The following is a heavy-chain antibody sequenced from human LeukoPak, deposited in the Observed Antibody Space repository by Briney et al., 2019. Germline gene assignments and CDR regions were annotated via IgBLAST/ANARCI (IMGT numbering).Heavy chain of an antibody. J-gene: IGHJ4*02. CDR2: IYYSGST. CDR1: GGSISSGDYY. D-gene: IGHD4-11*01. CDR3: ARALSVTTLRIDY. V-gene: IGHV4-30-4*01. Sequence: SETLFLTCTVSGGSISSGDYYWSWIRQPPGKGLEWIGYIYYSGSTFYNPSLKSRVSISVDTSKNQFSLKLSSVTAADTAVYYCARALSVTTLRIDYWGQGTLVTVSS.